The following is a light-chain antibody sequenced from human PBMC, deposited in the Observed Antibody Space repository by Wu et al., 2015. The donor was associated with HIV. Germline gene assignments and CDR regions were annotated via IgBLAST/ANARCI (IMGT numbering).Light chain of an antibody. CDR1: QSIDTY. Sequence: EIVLTQSPATLSLSPGERATLSCRASQSIDTYLAWYQHKPGQAPRLLIHDASKRATGIPVRFSGSGSGTDLTLTISSLEPEDFALYYCQQRLNWPPVTFGQGT. J-gene: IGKJ5*01. CDR3: QQRLNWPPVT. V-gene: IGKV3-11*01. CDR2: DAS.